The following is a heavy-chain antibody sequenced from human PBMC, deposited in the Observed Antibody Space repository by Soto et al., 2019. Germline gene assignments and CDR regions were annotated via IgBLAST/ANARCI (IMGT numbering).Heavy chain of an antibody. CDR2: IYYSGST. CDR1: GGSISSYY. CDR3: AREKDYSSSWSPGYYGMDV. V-gene: IGHV4-59*01. D-gene: IGHD6-13*01. Sequence: SETLSLTCTVSGGSISSYYWSWIRQPPGKGLEWIGYIYYSGSTNYNPSLKSRVTISVDTSKNQFSLKLSSVTAADTAVYYCAREKDYSSSWSPGYYGMDVWGQGTTVTVSS. J-gene: IGHJ6*02.